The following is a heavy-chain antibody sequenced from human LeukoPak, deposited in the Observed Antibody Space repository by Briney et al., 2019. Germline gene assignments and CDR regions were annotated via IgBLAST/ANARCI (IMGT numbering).Heavy chain of an antibody. V-gene: IGHV1-3*04. CDR1: GYTFTSYT. D-gene: IGHD7-27*01. J-gene: IGHJ4*02. CDR3: ARGPPNWGYDY. CDR2: INTGNGNT. Sequence: ASVKVSCKASGYTFTSYTIHWVRQAPGQRLEWMGWINTGNGNTKYSQKFQGRVTITRDTSTSTAYMELRSLRSDDTAVYYCARGPPNWGYDYWGPGTLVTVSS.